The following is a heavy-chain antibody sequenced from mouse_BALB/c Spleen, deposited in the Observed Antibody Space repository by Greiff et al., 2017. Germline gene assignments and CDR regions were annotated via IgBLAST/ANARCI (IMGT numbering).Heavy chain of an antibody. V-gene: IGHV5-6-3*01. D-gene: IGHD1-1*01. CDR2: INSNGGST. CDR3: ARSYYYGLDY. Sequence: EVNVVESGGGLVQPGGSLKLSCAASGFTFSSYGMSWVRQTPDKRLELVATINSNGGSTYYPDSVKGRFTISRDNAKNTLYLQMSSLKSEDTAMYYCARSYYYGLDYWGQGTTLTVSS. J-gene: IGHJ2*01. CDR1: GFTFSSYG.